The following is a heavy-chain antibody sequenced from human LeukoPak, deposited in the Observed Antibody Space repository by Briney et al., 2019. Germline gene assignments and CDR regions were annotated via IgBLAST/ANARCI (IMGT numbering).Heavy chain of an antibody. CDR2: INHSGST. V-gene: IGHV4-34*01. Sequence: SETLSLICAVYGGSFSGYYWSWIRQPPGKGLEWIGEINHSGSTNYNPSPKSRVTISVDTSKNQFSLKLSSVTAADTAVYYCARVSLHHRFYYYMDVWGKGTTVTVSS. D-gene: IGHD1-14*01. CDR1: GGSFSGYY. J-gene: IGHJ6*03. CDR3: ARVSLHHRFYYYMDV.